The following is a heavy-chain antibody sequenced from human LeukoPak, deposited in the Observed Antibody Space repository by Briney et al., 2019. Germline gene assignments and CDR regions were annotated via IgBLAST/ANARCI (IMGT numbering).Heavy chain of an antibody. J-gene: IGHJ4*02. CDR1: GGTFSSYA. Sequence: SVKVSCKASGGTFSSYAICWVRQAPRQGLEWMGGIIPIFGTANYAQKFQGRVTITADESTSTAYMELSSLRSEDTAVYYCARTLNYCSSTTCTWDPVGYWGQGTLVTVSS. CDR3: ARTLNYCSSTTCTWDPVGY. V-gene: IGHV1-69*01. D-gene: IGHD2-2*01. CDR2: IIPIFGTA.